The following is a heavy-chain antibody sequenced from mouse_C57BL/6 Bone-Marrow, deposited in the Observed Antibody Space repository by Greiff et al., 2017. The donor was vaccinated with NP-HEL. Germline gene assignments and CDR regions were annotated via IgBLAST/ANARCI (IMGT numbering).Heavy chain of an antibody. J-gene: IGHJ4*01. D-gene: IGHD2-3*01. CDR2: ISSGGDYI. Sequence: EVQLVESGEGLVKPGGSLKLSCAASGFTFSSYAMSWVRQTPEKRLEWVAYISSGGDYIYYADTVKGRFTISRDNARNTLYLQMSSLKSEDTAMYNCTRVGWLLGAMDYWGQGTSVTVSS. CDR1: GFTFSSYA. CDR3: TRVGWLLGAMDY. V-gene: IGHV5-9-1*02.